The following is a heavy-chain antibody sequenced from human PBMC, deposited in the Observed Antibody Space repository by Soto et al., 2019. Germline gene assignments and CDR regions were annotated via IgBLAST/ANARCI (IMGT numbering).Heavy chain of an antibody. V-gene: IGHV4-31*03. D-gene: IGHD3-16*01. CDR2: IYYSGST. CDR3: ARDQGGNYYMDV. CDR1: GASISGGLYY. Sequence: SETLSLTCTVSGASISGGLYYWTWIRQHPGKGLELIGYIYYSGSTYYNPSLRGRVSISVDTSNNRISLKLSSVTAADTAVYYCARDQGGNYYMDVWGRGTKVTVSS. J-gene: IGHJ6*03.